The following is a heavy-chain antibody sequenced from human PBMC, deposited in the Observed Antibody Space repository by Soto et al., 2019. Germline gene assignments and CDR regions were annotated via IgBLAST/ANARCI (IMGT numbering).Heavy chain of an antibody. Sequence: GGSLRLSCAASGFTFSSYGMHWVRQAPGKGLEWVAVISYDGSNKYYADSVKGRFTISRDNSKNTLYLQMNSLRAEDTAVYYCAKDALRGGYSSSWYYYYGMDVWGQGTTVTVSS. CDR1: GFTFSSYG. D-gene: IGHD6-13*01. V-gene: IGHV3-30*18. CDR2: ISYDGSNK. CDR3: AKDALRGGYSSSWYYYYGMDV. J-gene: IGHJ6*02.